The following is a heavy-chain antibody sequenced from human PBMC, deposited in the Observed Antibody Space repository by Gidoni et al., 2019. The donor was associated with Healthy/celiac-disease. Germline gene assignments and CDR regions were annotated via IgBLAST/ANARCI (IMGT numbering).Heavy chain of an antibody. J-gene: IGHJ4*02. CDR2: ISGSGGST. Sequence: EVQLLESGGGLVQPGGSLRLSCAASGFTLSSYAMSWVRQAPGKGLELVSAISGSGGSTYYADSVKGRFTISRDNSKNTLYLQMNSLRAEDTAVYYCAKDWPYYDILTGYYSWGQGTLVTVSS. D-gene: IGHD3-9*01. CDR1: GFTLSSYA. V-gene: IGHV3-23*01. CDR3: AKDWPYYDILTGYYS.